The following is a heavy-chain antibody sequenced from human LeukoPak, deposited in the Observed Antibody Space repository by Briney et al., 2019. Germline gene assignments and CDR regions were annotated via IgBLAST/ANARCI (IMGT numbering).Heavy chain of an antibody. V-gene: IGHV4-59*01. CDR1: GVSISNYY. J-gene: IGHJ5*02. D-gene: IGHD3-22*01. CDR3: ARVNPYQSSTYYYDT. CDR2: ISYSGST. Sequence: SETLSLTCTVSGVSISNYYWNWIRQPPGKGLEWIGHISYSGSTNYHPSLKSRVTISLDTSNNQFSLKLSSVTAADTAVYYCARVNPYQSSTYYYDTWGQGTLVTVSS.